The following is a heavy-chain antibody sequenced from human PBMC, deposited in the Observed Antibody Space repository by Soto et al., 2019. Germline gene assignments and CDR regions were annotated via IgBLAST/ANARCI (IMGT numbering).Heavy chain of an antibody. CDR2: IWYDGSKK. V-gene: IGHV3-33*01. D-gene: IGHD3-22*01. Sequence: QVQLVESGGGVVQPGRSLRLSCAASGFTFSSYGMHWVRRAPGKGLEWVAVIWYDGSKKYYVDSVKGRFTISRDNSKNTLYLQMDSLRAEDMAAYYCARATYYYDNSGSSYGLDVWGQGTTVTVSS. J-gene: IGHJ6*02. CDR1: GFTFSSYG. CDR3: ARATYYYDNSGSSYGLDV.